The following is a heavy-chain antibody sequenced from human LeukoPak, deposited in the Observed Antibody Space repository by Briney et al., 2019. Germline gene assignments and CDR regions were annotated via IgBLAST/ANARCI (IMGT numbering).Heavy chain of an antibody. D-gene: IGHD2-2*01. CDR1: GFTLSTYS. Sequence: GGSLRLSCAASGFTLSTYSINWVRQAPGKGLEWVSYISSSGSTIYYADSVKGRFIISRDNSKNTLYLQMNSLRTEDTAVYYCAKRSSTSSLDPWGQGTLVTVSS. V-gene: IGHV3-48*01. CDR2: ISSSGSTI. J-gene: IGHJ5*02. CDR3: AKRSSTSSLDP.